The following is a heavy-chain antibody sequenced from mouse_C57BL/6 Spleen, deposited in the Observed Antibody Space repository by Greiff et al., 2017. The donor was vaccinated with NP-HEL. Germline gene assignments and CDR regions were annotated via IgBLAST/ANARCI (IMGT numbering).Heavy chain of an antibody. CDR1: GYTFTSYW. V-gene: IGHV1-64*01. Sequence: QVQLQQPGAELVKPGASVKLSCKASGYTFTSYWMHWVKQRPGQGLEWIGMIHPNSGSTNYNEKFKSKATLTVDKSSSTAYMQLSSLTSEDSAVYYCARSDPTYYSNYRYFDVWGTGTTVTVSS. D-gene: IGHD2-5*01. J-gene: IGHJ1*03. CDR2: IHPNSGST. CDR3: ARSDPTYYSNYRYFDV.